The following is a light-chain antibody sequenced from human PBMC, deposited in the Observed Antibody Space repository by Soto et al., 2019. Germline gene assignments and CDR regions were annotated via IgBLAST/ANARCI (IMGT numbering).Light chain of an antibody. J-gene: IGKJ2*01. V-gene: IGKV3-20*01. CDR3: QQYGSSPYT. CDR2: GAS. Sequence: VLTQSPGTLSLSPGESATLSCRASQSVSSSNLAWYQQKPGQAPRLLIYGASSRATGIPDRFSGSGSGTDSTLGISSLEPEDFAVYYCQQYGSSPYTFGQGTVLEIK. CDR1: QSVSSSN.